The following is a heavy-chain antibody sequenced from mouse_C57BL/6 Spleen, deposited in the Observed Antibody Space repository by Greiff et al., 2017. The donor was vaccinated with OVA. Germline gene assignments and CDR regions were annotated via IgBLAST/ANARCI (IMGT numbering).Heavy chain of an antibody. CDR1: GYTFTTYP. D-gene: IGHD2-1*01. CDR2: FYPYNDDT. Sequence: VQLQESGAELVKPGASVKMSCKASGYTFTTYPIEWMKQNHGKSLEWIGNFYPYNDDTKYNEKFKGKATLTVEKSSSTVYLELSRLTSDESAVDYCARTGYGKGFAYWGQGTLVTVSA. V-gene: IGHV1-47*01. J-gene: IGHJ3*01. CDR3: ARTGYGKGFAY.